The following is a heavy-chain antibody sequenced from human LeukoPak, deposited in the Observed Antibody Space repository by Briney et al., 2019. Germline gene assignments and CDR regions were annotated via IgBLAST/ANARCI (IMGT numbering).Heavy chain of an antibody. D-gene: IGHD6-19*01. J-gene: IGHJ4*02. CDR2: IYYSGST. V-gene: IGHV4-39*02. CDR1: GGSISSSSYY. CDR3: VREYSSGWYPDY. Sequence: SETLSLTCTVSGGSISSSSYYWGWIRQPPGKELEWIGSIYYSGSTYYNPSLKSRVTISVDTSKNQFSLKLSSVTAADTAVYYCVREYSSGWYPDYWGQGTLVTVSS.